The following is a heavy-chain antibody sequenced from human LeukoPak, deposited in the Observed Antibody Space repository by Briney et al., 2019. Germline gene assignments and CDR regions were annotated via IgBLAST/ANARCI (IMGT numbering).Heavy chain of an antibody. CDR1: GYTLTELS. D-gene: IGHD3-22*01. CDR3: ATDYYYDSSGSYYTVDY. V-gene: IGHV1-24*01. CDR2: FDPEDGET. Sequence: ASVKVSCKVSGYTLTELSMHWVRQAPGKGLEWMGGFDPEDGETFYAQKFQGRVTMTEDTSTDTAYMELSSLRSEDTAVYYCATDYYYDSSGSYYTVDYWGQGTLVTVSS. J-gene: IGHJ4*02.